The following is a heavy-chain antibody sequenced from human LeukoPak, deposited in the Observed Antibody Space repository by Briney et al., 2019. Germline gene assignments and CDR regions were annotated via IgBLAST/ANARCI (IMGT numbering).Heavy chain of an antibody. CDR3: AXXXXGGYYFDS. J-gene: IGHJ4*02. V-gene: IGHV4-59*01. CDR1: GGSINGYY. CDR2: IYYTGST. Sequence: SETLSLTCTVSGGSINGYYWSWIRQPPGKGLEYIGFIYYTGSTNYDSSLKSRITISLDTSKNLFSLKLSSVTAADTAVYHCAXXXXGGYYFDSWGQGTLVTVS.